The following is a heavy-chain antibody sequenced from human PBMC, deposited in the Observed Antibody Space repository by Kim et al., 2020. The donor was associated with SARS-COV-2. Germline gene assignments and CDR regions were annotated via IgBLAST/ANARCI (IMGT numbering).Heavy chain of an antibody. CDR3: ARVDGYDARAFDI. CDR1: GGSFSGYY. Sequence: SETLSLTCAVYGGSFSGYYWSWIRQPPGKGLEWIGEINHSGSTNYNPSLKSRVTISVDTSKNQFSLKLSSVTAADTAVYYCARVDGYDARAFDIWGQGTMVTVSS. V-gene: IGHV4-34*01. J-gene: IGHJ3*02. D-gene: IGHD5-12*01. CDR2: INHSGST.